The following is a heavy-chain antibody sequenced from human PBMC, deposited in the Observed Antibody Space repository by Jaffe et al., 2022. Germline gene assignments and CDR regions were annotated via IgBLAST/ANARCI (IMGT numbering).Heavy chain of an antibody. Sequence: QVQLQQWGAGLLKPSETLSLTCAVYGGSFSGYYWSWIRQPPGKGLEWIGEINHSGSTNYNPSLKSRVTISVDTSKNQFSLKLSSVTAADTAVYYCARGPFVTYYYDSSGYYSTRGPNWFDPWGQGTLVTVSS. CDR2: INHSGST. V-gene: IGHV4-34*01. J-gene: IGHJ5*02. CDR1: GGSFSGYY. CDR3: ARGPFVTYYYDSSGYYSTRGPNWFDP. D-gene: IGHD3-22*01.